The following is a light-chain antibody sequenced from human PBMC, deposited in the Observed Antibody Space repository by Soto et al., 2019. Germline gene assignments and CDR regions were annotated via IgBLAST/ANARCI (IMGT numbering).Light chain of an antibody. Sequence: DIQMTQSPSAMSASVGDRVTTTCRATQDISNYLTWFQQKPGKVPQRLIYAASTLQGGVPSRFSGSGSGTEFTLTISSLQPEDFATYYCLQHKTYPWTFGQGTKVEVK. CDR1: QDISNY. CDR2: AAS. CDR3: LQHKTYPWT. V-gene: IGKV1-17*03. J-gene: IGKJ1*01.